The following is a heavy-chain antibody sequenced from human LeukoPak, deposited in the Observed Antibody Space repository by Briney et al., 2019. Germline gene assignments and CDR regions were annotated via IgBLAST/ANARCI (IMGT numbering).Heavy chain of an antibody. CDR2: IYNSESI. CDR3: AIHTYYDSSGYYY. D-gene: IGHD3-22*01. V-gene: IGHV4-4*07. CDR1: GGSISGYY. J-gene: IGHJ4*02. Sequence: SETLSLTCTVSGGSISGYYWSWIRQPAGKGLEWIGRIYNSESINYNPSLKSRVSMSIDTSKNQFSLRLNSVTAADTAVYYCAIHTYYDSSGYYYWGQGTLVTVSS.